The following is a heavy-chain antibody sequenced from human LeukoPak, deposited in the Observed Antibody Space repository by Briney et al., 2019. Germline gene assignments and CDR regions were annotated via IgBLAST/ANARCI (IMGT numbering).Heavy chain of an antibody. Sequence: ASVKVSCKASGYTFTSYGISWVRQAPGQGLEWMGWISAYNGNTNYAQKLQGRVTMTTDTSTSTACMELRSLRSDDTAVYCCARGVVTAIPFGYWGQGTLVTVSS. CDR3: ARGVVTAIPFGY. V-gene: IGHV1-18*01. J-gene: IGHJ4*02. CDR2: ISAYNGNT. D-gene: IGHD2-21*02. CDR1: GYTFTSYG.